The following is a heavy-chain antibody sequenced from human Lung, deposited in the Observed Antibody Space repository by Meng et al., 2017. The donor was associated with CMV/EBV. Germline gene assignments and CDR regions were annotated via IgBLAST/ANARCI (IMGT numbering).Heavy chain of an antibody. CDR3: ARDHGYSYGSGWFDP. CDR1: GFTFISYA. Sequence: SGFTFISYAMHWVGQAPGKGLEWVAVRSYDGSNKYYADSVKGRFTISRDNSKNTLYLQMNSLRAEDTAVYYCARDHGYSYGSGWFDPWGQGTLVTVSS. J-gene: IGHJ5*02. CDR2: RSYDGSNK. V-gene: IGHV3-30*04. D-gene: IGHD5-18*01.